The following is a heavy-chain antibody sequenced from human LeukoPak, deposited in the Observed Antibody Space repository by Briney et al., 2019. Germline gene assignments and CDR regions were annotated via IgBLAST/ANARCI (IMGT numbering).Heavy chain of an antibody. CDR2: ISSSSSYI. V-gene: IGHV3-21*01. D-gene: IGHD4-17*01. CDR3: ARVDGDYLTRYFDL. Sequence: PGGSLRLSCAASGFTFSSYSMNWVRQAPGKGLEWVSSISSSSSYIYYADSVKGRFTISRDNAKNSLYLQMNSLRAEDTAVYYCARVDGDYLTRYFDLWGRGTLVTVSS. CDR1: GFTFSSYS. J-gene: IGHJ2*01.